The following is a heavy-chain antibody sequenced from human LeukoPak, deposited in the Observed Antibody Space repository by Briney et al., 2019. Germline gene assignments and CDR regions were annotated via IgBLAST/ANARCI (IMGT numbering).Heavy chain of an antibody. J-gene: IGHJ4*02. CDR3: AKDPTYGGNSPFDY. CDR2: ISGSGGST. CDR1: GFTFSSYA. Sequence: QSGGSLRLSCAASGFTFSSYAMSWVRQAPGKGLEWVSAISGSGGSTYYADSVKGRFTISRDNSKNTLYLQMNSLRAEDTAVYYCAKDPTYGGNSPFDYWGQGTLVTVSS. V-gene: IGHV3-23*01. D-gene: IGHD4-23*01.